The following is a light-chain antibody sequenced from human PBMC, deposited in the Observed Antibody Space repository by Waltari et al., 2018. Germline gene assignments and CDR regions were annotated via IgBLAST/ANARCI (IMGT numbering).Light chain of an antibody. CDR1: SSDVGGYNY. J-gene: IGLJ2*01. V-gene: IGLV2-14*01. Sequence: QSALTQPASVSGSPGQSITISCTGTSSDVGGYNYVSWYQQHPGKAPKLMIYDVSNRPPGVSNRFAGAKSGNTASLTISGLQAEDEADYYCSSYTSTDVVFGGGTKLTVL. CDR2: DVS. CDR3: SSYTSTDVV.